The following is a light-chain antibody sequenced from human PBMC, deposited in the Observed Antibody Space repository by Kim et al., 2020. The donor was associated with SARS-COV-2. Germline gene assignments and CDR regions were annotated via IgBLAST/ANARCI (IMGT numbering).Light chain of an antibody. V-gene: IGLV3-1*01. CDR2: QDT. CDR1: KLGDKY. Sequence: SVSPGQKASIPCSGDKLGDKYACWYQQKPGQSPVVVIYQDTKRPSGIPGRFSGSNSGNTATLTISGTHAMDEADYYCQAWDSTTVVFGGGTQLTVL. J-gene: IGLJ2*01. CDR3: QAWDSTTVV.